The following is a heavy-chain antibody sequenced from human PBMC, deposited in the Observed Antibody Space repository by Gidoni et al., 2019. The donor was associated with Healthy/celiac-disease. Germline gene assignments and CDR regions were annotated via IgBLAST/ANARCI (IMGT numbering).Heavy chain of an antibody. Sequence: QVQLPESGTGLVKPSETLSLTCTVSGGSISSYYWSWIRQPPGKGLEWIGYIYYRGSPNYNPSLKSRVTISVDTSKNQFSLKLSSVTAADTAVYYCAGPSRPYYYGMDVWGQGTTVTVSS. CDR2: IYYRGSP. J-gene: IGHJ6*02. CDR1: GGSISSYY. CDR3: AGPSRPYYYGMDV. V-gene: IGHV4-59*08.